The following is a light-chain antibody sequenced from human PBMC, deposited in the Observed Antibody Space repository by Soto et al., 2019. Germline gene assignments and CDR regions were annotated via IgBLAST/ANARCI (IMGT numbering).Light chain of an antibody. V-gene: IGKV3-15*01. CDR2: GAS. J-gene: IGKJ1*01. CDR1: DSVSLN. CDR3: QLDNNFPAWT. Sequence: EIVMTQSPATLSVSPGRNVTLSCRASDSVSLNLAWYQQKPGQAPSLLIYGASSRATGVPASFSGSVSGTEFTLTINSLQSYDFAVDYCQLDNNFPAWTFGQGTKVEIK.